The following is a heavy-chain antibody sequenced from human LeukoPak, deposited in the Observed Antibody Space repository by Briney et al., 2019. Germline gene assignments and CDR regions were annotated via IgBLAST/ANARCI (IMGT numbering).Heavy chain of an antibody. CDR2: IKQVGSER. V-gene: IGHV3-7*03. CDR3: AKEGTSMRWLQSQIGY. Sequence: PGGSLRLSCAASGFTFSSYWMSWVRQAPGKGLEWVANIKQVGSERYYVDSVKGRFPISRDNAKNSLYLQMNSLRTEDTAVYYCAKEGTSMRWLQSQIGYWGQGTLVTVSS. J-gene: IGHJ4*02. CDR1: GFTFSSYW. D-gene: IGHD5-24*01.